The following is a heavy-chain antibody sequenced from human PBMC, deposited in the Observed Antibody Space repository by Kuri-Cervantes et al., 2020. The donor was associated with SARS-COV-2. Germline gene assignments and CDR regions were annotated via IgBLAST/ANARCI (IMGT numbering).Heavy chain of an antibody. Sequence: GESLKISCAASGFTFSSYSMNWVRQAPGKGLEWVSYISSSSSTIYYADSVKGRFTISRDNAKNSLYVQMNSLGAEDTAVYYCARVGYYDSSGYYTNKGYFDYWGQGTLVTVSS. CDR1: GFTFSSYS. CDR3: ARVGYYDSSGYYTNKGYFDY. D-gene: IGHD3-22*01. J-gene: IGHJ4*02. V-gene: IGHV3-48*01. CDR2: ISSSSSTI.